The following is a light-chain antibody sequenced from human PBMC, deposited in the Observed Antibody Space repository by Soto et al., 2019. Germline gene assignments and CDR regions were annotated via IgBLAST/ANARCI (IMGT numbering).Light chain of an antibody. V-gene: IGKV1-39*01. J-gene: IGKJ4*01. CDR3: QQGYSVHALT. Sequence: DIQMTQSPSSLSASVGDRVTISCRASQTISTYLHWYQHKPGRVPRLLISDVSTLQSGVPGRFRGSGSETEFTLTTTXXXXXXFATYYCQQGYSVHALTFGGGTKVE. CDR1: QTISTY. CDR2: DVS.